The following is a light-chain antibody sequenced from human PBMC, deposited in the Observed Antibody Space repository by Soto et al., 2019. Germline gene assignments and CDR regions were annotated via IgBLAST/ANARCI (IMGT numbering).Light chain of an antibody. Sequence: EIVLTQSPGTLSLSPGERATFSCRASQSVSNSSLAWYHQKPGQAPRLLLFAASRRATGIPDTFSGSGSGTDFTLTISRLEPEDFAVYYCQQYLTFGQGTKVDVK. CDR1: QSVSNSS. V-gene: IGKV3-20*01. CDR3: QQYLT. CDR2: AAS. J-gene: IGKJ1*01.